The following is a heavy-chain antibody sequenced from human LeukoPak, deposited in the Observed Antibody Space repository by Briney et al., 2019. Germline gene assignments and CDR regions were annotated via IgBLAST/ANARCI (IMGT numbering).Heavy chain of an antibody. V-gene: IGHV3-23*01. CDR2: ISGTAGST. CDR1: GFPFISYA. J-gene: IGHJ3*02. Sequence: GGSLRLSCAASGFPFISYAMGWVRQGPGKGLEWVSGISGTAGSTYYADSVEGRFTISRDNSRNTLNLQMNSLRAEDTAVYYCARGQSGDPAFDIWGQGTMVTVSS. CDR3: ARGQSGDPAFDI. D-gene: IGHD4-17*01.